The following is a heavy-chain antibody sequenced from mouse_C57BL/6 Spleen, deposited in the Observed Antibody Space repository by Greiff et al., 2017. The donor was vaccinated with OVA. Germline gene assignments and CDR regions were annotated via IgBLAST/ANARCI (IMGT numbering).Heavy chain of an antibody. D-gene: IGHD2-13*01. V-gene: IGHV1-5*01. J-gene: IGHJ2*01. Sequence: VQLQQSGTVLVRPGASVTMSCNTSGYTFTSYWMHWVKQRPGQGLEWIGAICPGNSDNSTNQKIKGQAKLTAVTSASTAYMELTSETNKDSAVCYGYCDRGYWGQGTTLTVSS. CDR1: GYTFTSYW. CDR2: ICPGNSDN. CDR3: YCDRGY.